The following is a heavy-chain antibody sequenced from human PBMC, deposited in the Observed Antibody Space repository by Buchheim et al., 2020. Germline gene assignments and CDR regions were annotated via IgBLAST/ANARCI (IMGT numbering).Heavy chain of an antibody. CDR3: AKDWRLQSTLVGSGMDV. CDR2: ISGSGGST. Sequence: EVQLLESGGGLVQPGGSLRLSCAASVFTFISYAMSWVRQAPGKGLEWGSAISGSGGSTYYADSVKGRFTISRDTSKNTLYLQMNSLRAEDTAVYYCAKDWRLQSTLVGSGMDVWGQGTT. CDR1: VFTFISYA. D-gene: IGHD4-11*01. J-gene: IGHJ6*02. V-gene: IGHV3-23*01.